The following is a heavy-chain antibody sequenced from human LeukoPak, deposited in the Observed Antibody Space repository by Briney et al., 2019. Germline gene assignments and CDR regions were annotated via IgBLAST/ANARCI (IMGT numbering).Heavy chain of an antibody. CDR1: GFIFSSYW. D-gene: IGHD3-22*01. CDR3: ARDVLYDSSDY. CDR2: IKQDGSEK. J-gene: IGHJ4*02. Sequence: SGGSLRLSCAASGFIFSSYWMSWVRQAPGKGLEWVANIKQDGSEKYYVDSVKGRFTISRDNAKNSLYLQMSSLRAEDTAVYYCARDVLYDSSDYWGQGTLVTVSS. V-gene: IGHV3-7*03.